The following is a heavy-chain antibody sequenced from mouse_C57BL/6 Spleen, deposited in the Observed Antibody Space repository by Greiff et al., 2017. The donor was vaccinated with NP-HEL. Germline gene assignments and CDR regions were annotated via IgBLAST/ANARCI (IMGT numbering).Heavy chain of an antibody. CDR2: FYPGSGSI. V-gene: IGHV1-62-2*01. CDR3: ARHEGDYRTTGYYCDY. D-gene: IGHD2-1*01. Sequence: SGAELVKPGASVKLSCKASGYTFTEYTIHWVKQRSGQGLEWIGWFYPGSGSIKYNEKFKDKATLTADKSSSTVYMELSRLTSEDSAVYFCARHEGDYRTTGYYCDYWGQGTTLTVSS. CDR1: GYTFTEYT. J-gene: IGHJ2*01.